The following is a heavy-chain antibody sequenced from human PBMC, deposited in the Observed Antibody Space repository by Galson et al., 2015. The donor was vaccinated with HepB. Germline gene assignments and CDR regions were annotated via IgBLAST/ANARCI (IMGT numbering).Heavy chain of an antibody. CDR1: GFTFSSYW. Sequence: SLRLSCAASGFTFSSYWMSWVRQAPGKGLEWVANIKQDGSEKYYVDSVKGQFTISRDNAKNSLYLQMNSLRAEDTAVYYCARDNPSSAFDYWGQGTLVTVSS. D-gene: IGHD6-6*01. J-gene: IGHJ4*02. CDR3: ARDNPSSAFDY. V-gene: IGHV3-7*03. CDR2: IKQDGSEK.